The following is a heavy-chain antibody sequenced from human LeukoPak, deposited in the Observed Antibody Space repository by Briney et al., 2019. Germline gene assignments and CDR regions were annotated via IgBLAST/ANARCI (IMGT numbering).Heavy chain of an antibody. J-gene: IGHJ4*02. D-gene: IGHD2-2*01. CDR2: ISYSGST. CDR1: GGSLSSYY. V-gene: IGHV4-59*08. CDR3: ARHGPRYCGSTSCLGYFDY. Sequence: SETLSLTCTVSGGSLSSYYWSWIRQPPGKGLEWIGYISYSGSTSYNPSLKSRVTISVDTSKSQFSLILSSVTAADTAVYYCARHGPRYCGSTSCLGYFDYWGQGTLVTVSS.